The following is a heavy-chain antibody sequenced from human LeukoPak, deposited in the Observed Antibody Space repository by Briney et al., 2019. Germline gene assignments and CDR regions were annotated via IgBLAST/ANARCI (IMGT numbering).Heavy chain of an antibody. Sequence: GGSLRLSCAASGFTFSSYWMHWVRQAPAKGLVWFSRINSDGSSTSYADSVKGRFTISRDNAKNTLYLQMNSLRAEDTAVYYCARAHSYGDAYFDYWGQGTLVTVSS. CDR2: INSDGSST. V-gene: IGHV3-74*01. CDR3: ARAHSYGDAYFDY. CDR1: GFTFSSYW. D-gene: IGHD4-17*01. J-gene: IGHJ4*02.